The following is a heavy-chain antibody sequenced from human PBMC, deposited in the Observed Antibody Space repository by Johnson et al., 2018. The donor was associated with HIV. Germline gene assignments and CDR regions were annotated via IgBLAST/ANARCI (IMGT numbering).Heavy chain of an antibody. CDR1: GFRFDDYG. CDR2: INWNGGRT. V-gene: IGHV3-20*04. CDR3: AKGASGSQRRGAFHI. D-gene: IGHD1-26*01. J-gene: IGHJ3*02. Sequence: MLLVESGGGVVRPGGSLRLSCTVAGFRFDDYGMSWVRQAPGKGLEWISTINWNGGRTGYVDSLKGRFTISRDNAKNSLYLQMDSLRPEDTALYYCAKGASGSQRRGAFHIWGQGTMVTVSS.